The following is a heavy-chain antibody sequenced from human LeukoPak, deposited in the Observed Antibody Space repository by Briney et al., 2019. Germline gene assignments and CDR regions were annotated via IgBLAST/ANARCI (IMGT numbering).Heavy chain of an antibody. J-gene: IGHJ4*02. Sequence: ASVKVSCKASGYTFTSYYMHWVRQAPGQGLEWMGWISAYNGNTNYAQKLQGRVTMTTDTSTSTAYMELRSLRSDDTAVYYCARVIAARLVDYWGQGTLVTVSS. CDR1: GYTFTSYY. CDR2: ISAYNGNT. D-gene: IGHD6-6*01. CDR3: ARVIAARLVDY. V-gene: IGHV1-18*04.